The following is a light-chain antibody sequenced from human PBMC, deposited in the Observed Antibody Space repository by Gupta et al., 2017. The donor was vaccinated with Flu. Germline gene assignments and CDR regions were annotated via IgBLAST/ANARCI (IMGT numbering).Light chain of an antibody. CDR2: DVS. V-gene: IGLV2-14*01. CDR1: SSDVGTSDY. Sequence: QSALPQPASVSGSPGPSLTISCTGTSSDVGTSDYVSLYQQDPGKAPNLLIYDVSNRPAGVSGRFSGSKSGTTASLTIPGLQAEDETDYYCSSYTSTTTFYVFGTGTKVTVL. J-gene: IGLJ1*01. CDR3: SSYTSTTTFYV.